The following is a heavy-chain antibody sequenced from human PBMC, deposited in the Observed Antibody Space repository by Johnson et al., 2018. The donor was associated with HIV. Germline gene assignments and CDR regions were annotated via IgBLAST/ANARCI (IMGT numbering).Heavy chain of an antibody. CDR2: IWYDGSNK. J-gene: IGHJ3*02. CDR3: ARVRGAFDI. Sequence: QMLLVESGGGVVQPGRSLRLSCAASGFTFSSYGMHWVRQAPGKGLEWVAVIWYDGSNKYYADSVKGRFTISRDNSKNTLYLQMNGLRAEDTAVYYCARVRGAFDIWGQGTMVTVSS. V-gene: IGHV3-33*01. CDR1: GFTFSSYG.